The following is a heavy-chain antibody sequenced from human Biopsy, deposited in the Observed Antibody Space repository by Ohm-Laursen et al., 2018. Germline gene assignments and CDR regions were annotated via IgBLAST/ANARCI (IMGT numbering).Heavy chain of an antibody. V-gene: IGHV3-7*01. CDR1: GFTFSSSW. Sequence: SLRLSCAASGFTFSSSWMTWVRQAPGKGLEWVAMIKQDGSEDYYVDSVKGRFTISRNNAQKSLDLQINSLRAEDTAVYYWVRGRSMDVWGQGTTVTVSS. CDR2: IKQDGSED. CDR3: VRGRSMDV. J-gene: IGHJ6*02.